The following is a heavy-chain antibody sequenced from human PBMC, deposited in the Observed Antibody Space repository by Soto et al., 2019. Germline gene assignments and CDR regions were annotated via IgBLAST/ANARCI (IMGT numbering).Heavy chain of an antibody. D-gene: IGHD6-13*01. Sequence: GGSLRLSCAASGFTFRSYDMHWVRQATGKGLEWVSAIGTAGDTYYPGSVKGRFTISRENAKNSLYLQMNSLRAEDTAVYYCARVKASSSWYRYYYYGMDAWGQGTTVTVS. J-gene: IGHJ6*02. CDR1: GFTFRSYD. CDR3: ARVKASSSWYRYYYYGMDA. V-gene: IGHV3-13*01. CDR2: IGTAGDT.